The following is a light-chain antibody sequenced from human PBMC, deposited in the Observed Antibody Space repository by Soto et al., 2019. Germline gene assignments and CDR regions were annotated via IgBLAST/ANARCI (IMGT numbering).Light chain of an antibody. V-gene: IGLV2-23*01. CDR2: EDS. CDR3: CSYAGSGTYV. CDR1: SRGVGSYNL. J-gene: IGLJ1*01. Sequence: TLPASPSRAPRQAVPISLTRKSRGVGSYNLVSWYQQHPGKAPKLMIYEDSKRPSGVSTRFSGSKSGNTASLTISGLQAEDEADYYCCSYAGSGTYVFGTGTKVTVL.